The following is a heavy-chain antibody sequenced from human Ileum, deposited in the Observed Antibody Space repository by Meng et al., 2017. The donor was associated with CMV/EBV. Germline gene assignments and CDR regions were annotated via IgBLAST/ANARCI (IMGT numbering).Heavy chain of an antibody. CDR1: GYTFTGYY. CDR2: VDPNSGGT. D-gene: IGHD5-12*01. Sequence: QVQLVQSGGEVKKPGASVKVSCKASGYTFTGYYMHWVRQAPGQGLEWMGWVDPNSGGTNYAQKFQGRVTMTRDTSINTAYMELSRLRSDDTAVYYCATSRGYSAYEAPSFVYWGQGTLVTVSS. V-gene: IGHV1-2*02. J-gene: IGHJ4*02. CDR3: ATSRGYSAYEAPSFVY.